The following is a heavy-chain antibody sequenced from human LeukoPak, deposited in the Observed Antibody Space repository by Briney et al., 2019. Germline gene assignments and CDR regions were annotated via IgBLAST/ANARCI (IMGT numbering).Heavy chain of an antibody. J-gene: IGHJ6*03. CDR2: IIPIFGTA. D-gene: IGHD4-17*01. V-gene: IGHV1-69*13. CDR1: GGTFSNYA. CDR3: ARGVMTTVTKRYYYYMDV. Sequence: ASVKVSCKASGGTFSNYAISWVRQAPGQGLEWMGGIIPIFGTANYAQKFQGRVTITADESTSTAYMELSSLRSEDTAVYYCARGVMTTVTKRYYYYMDVWGKGTTVTISS.